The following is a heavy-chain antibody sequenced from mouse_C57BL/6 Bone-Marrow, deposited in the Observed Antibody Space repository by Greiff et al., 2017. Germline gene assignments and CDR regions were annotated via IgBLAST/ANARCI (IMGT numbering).Heavy chain of an antibody. CDR2: INPSTGGT. V-gene: IGHV1-42*01. Sequence: EVQLQQSGPELVKPGASVKISCKASGYSFTGYYMNWVKHSPEKSLEWIGEINPSTGGTTYNQKFKTKATLTVDQSYSTAYMQLNSLTSEDSAIYYCSRWGTYDGYPYYFDYWGQGTTLTVSS. J-gene: IGHJ2*01. CDR3: SRWGTYDGYPYYFDY. CDR1: GYSFTGYY. D-gene: IGHD2-3*01.